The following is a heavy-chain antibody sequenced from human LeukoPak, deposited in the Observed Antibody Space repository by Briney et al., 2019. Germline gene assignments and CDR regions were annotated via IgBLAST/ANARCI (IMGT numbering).Heavy chain of an antibody. CDR3: AKEDVVVITIRYFQH. D-gene: IGHD3-22*01. V-gene: IGHV3-53*05. CDR1: GFTVSSNY. J-gene: IGHJ1*01. Sequence: GGALRLSCAASGFTVSSNYMSWVRPAPGKGREWVSVIFSGGTTYYADSVKGRLTISRDNSKNTLYLQMNSLRTEDTAIYYCAKEDVVVITIRYFQHWGQGTLVTVSS. CDR2: IFSGGTT.